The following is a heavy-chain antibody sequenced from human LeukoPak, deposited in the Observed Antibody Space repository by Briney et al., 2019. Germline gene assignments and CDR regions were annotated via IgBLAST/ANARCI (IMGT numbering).Heavy chain of an antibody. CDR1: GFTFSSYA. J-gene: IGHJ4*02. V-gene: IGHV3-23*01. CDR3: AKGYYYDSSGYYYSDY. CDR2: ISGSGGST. D-gene: IGHD3-22*01. Sequence: GGSLRLSCAASGFTFSSYAMSWVRQAPGKGLEWVSAISGSGGSTYYADSVKGRVTISRYNSKNTLYLQMNSMRAEDTAVYYCAKGYYYDSSGYYYSDYWGQGTLVTVSS.